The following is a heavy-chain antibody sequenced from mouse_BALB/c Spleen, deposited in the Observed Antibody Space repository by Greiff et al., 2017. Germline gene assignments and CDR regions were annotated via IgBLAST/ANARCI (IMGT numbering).Heavy chain of an antibody. J-gene: IGHJ3*01. V-gene: IGHV1-55*01. CDR1: GYNFTSYW. CDR3: ARLGITTEAWFAY. D-gene: IGHD2-4*01. CDR2: IYPGSGST. Sequence: QVQLQQSGAELVKPGTSVKLSCKASGYNFTSYWINWVKLRPGQGLEWIGDIYPGSGSTNYNEKFKSKATLTVDTSSSTAYMQLSSLASEDSALYYCARLGITTEAWFAYWGQGTLVTVSA.